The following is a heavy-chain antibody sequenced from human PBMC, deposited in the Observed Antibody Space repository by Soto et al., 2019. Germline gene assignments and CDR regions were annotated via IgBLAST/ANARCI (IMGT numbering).Heavy chain of an antibody. CDR3: ARDWRGDRSSGLYTWFDP. Sequence: ASVKVSCKGSGYTYSIDGSSWGRQTTRQGLEWMGWISAYNGNTNYAQQLQGRVTMTTDTSTSTAYMELRSLRSDDTAVYYFARDWRGDRSSGLYTWFDPWGQGTLVTVSS. V-gene: IGHV1-18*01. CDR1: GYTYSIDG. CDR2: ISAYNGNT. D-gene: IGHD6-19*01. J-gene: IGHJ5*02.